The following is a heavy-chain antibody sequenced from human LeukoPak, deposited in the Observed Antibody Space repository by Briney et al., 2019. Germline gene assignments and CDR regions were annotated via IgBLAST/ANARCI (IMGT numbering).Heavy chain of an antibody. CDR3: ARPYGDRYYYYYMDV. V-gene: IGHV3-21*01. J-gene: IGHJ6*03. CDR2: ISSSSSYI. Sequence: PGGSLRLSCAASGFTFSSYAMNWVRQAPGKGLEWVSSISSSSSYIYYADSVKGRFTISRDNAKNSLYLQMNSLRAEDTAVYYCARPYGDRYYYYYMDVWGKGTTVTVSS. D-gene: IGHD4-17*01. CDR1: GFTFSSYA.